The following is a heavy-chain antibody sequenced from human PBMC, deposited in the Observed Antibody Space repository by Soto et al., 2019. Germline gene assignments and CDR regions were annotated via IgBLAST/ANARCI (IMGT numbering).Heavy chain of an antibody. CDR1: GFTFSTYS. Sequence: QPGGSLRLSCAASGFTFSTYSMNWVRQAPGEGLEWVSYISSTSSTIFYADSVKGRFTISRDNAKNSLYLQMNSLRAEDTAVYYCARVRQIYYYYDMDVWGQGTTVTVSS. CDR3: ARVRQIYYYYDMDV. J-gene: IGHJ6*02. CDR2: ISSTSSTI. V-gene: IGHV3-48*01.